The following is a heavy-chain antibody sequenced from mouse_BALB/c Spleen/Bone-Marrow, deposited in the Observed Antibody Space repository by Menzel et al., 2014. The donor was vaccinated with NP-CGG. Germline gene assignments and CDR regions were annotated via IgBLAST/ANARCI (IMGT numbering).Heavy chain of an antibody. D-gene: IGHD2-14*01. Sequence: EVQLQESGAELVKPGASVKLSCTASGFNIKDTYMHWVKQRPEQGLEWIGRIDPANGNTEYDPKFQGKATITADTSSNTASLQLSSLTSEDTAVYYCASYRYGWYFDVWGAGTTVTVSS. CDR1: GFNIKDTY. J-gene: IGHJ1*01. CDR3: ASYRYGWYFDV. V-gene: IGHV14-3*02. CDR2: IDPANGNT.